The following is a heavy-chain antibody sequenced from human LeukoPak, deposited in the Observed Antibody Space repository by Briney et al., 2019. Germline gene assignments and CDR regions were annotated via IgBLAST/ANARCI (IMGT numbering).Heavy chain of an antibody. CDR3: AKDPPGSRIKMAAFDY. J-gene: IGHJ4*02. CDR2: ISGDGVRT. V-gene: IGHV3-23*01. D-gene: IGHD2-15*01. Sequence: PGGSLRLSCAASGFTFSSFAMTWVRQAPGKGLEWVSGISGDGVRTYYADSVKGRFTTSRDNSKNTLYLQMNSLRVDDTAIYYCAKDPPGSRIKMAAFDYCGQGILVTVSS. CDR1: GFTFSSFA.